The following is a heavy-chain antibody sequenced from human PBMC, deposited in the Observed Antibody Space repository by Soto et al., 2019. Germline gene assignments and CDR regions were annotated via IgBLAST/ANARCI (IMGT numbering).Heavy chain of an antibody. D-gene: IGHD6-13*01. CDR2: INPSGGST. CDR1: GYTFTSYY. J-gene: IGHJ4*02. Sequence: QVQLVQSGAEVKKPGASVKVSCKASGYTFTSYYMHWVRQAPGQGLEWMGIINPSGGSTRYAQKCRGGVTMSRDTSTRTVYRELSSLRSEDTAVYYCARVSSWSCFDYWGQGTLVTVSS. CDR3: ARVSSWSCFDY. V-gene: IGHV1-46*01.